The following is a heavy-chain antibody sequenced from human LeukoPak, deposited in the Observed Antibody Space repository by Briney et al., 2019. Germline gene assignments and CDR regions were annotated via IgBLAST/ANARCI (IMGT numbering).Heavy chain of an antibody. D-gene: IGHD3-22*01. J-gene: IGHJ4*02. CDR2: IKQDGSEK. V-gene: IGHV3-7*01. CDR3: AKPYDSSGQYYFDY. Sequence: GGSLRLSCAASGFTFSSYWMSWVRQAPGKGLEWVANIKQDGSEKYYVDSVEGRFTISRDNSKKMLYLQMNSLRAEDTAVYYCAKPYDSSGQYYFDYWGQGTRVTVSS. CDR1: GFTFSSYW.